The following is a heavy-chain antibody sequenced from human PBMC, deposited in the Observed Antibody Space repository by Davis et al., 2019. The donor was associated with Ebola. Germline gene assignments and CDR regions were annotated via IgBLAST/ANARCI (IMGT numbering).Heavy chain of an antibody. Sequence: APVKVSCKVSGYTLTELSMHWVRQAPGKGLEWMGGFDPEDGETIYAQKFQGRVTMTEDASTDTAYMELSSLRSEDTAVYYCATDNVDIVATPFDYWGQGTLVTVSS. CDR1: GYTLTELS. CDR3: ATDNVDIVATPFDY. CDR2: FDPEDGET. J-gene: IGHJ4*02. V-gene: IGHV1-24*01. D-gene: IGHD5-12*01.